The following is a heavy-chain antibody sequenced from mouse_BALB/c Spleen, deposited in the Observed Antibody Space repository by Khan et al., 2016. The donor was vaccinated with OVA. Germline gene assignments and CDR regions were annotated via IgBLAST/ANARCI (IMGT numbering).Heavy chain of an antibody. D-gene: IGHD2-10*01. CDR2: IWRDGST. CDR1: GFSLTNYG. V-gene: IGHV2-6-1*01. CDR3: ARQPYYHYYIMDY. J-gene: IGHJ4*01. Sequence: QMQLEESGPGLVAPSQSLSITCTISGFSLTNYGIHWVRQPPGKGLEWLVVIWRDGSTTYNSVLKSRLSISKDHSKCQVFFKMHRLQIDDTAMYYCARQPYYHYYIMDYWGQETSVTVSA.